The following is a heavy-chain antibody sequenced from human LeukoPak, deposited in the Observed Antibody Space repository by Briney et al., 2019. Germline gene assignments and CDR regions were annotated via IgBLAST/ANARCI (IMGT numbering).Heavy chain of an antibody. CDR2: IYYSGST. CDR3: ARLSGANSGWYFDY. V-gene: IGHV4-39*01. J-gene: IGHJ4*02. CDR1: GGSISSSSYY. D-gene: IGHD6-19*01. Sequence: SETLSLTCTVSGGSISSSSYYWGWIRQLPGKGLEWIGSIYYSGSTYYNPSLKSRVTISVDTSKNQFSLKLSSVTAADTAVYYCARLSGANSGWYFDYWGQGTLVTVSS.